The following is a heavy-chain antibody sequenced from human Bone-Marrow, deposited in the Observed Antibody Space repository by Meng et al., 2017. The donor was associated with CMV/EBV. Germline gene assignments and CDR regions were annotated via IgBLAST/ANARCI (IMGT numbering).Heavy chain of an antibody. Sequence: SETLSLTCAVSGDSFTTSKWWSWVRQAPGKGLEWIGEVYHSGSTHYNPSLKSRVTISVDKSKNQFSLKVNSVTAADTAVYYCARDVENIVGARYGMDVWGQGTTVTVSS. D-gene: IGHD1-26*01. V-gene: IGHV4-4*02. J-gene: IGHJ6*02. CDR2: VYHSGST. CDR1: GDSFTTSKW. CDR3: ARDVENIVGARYGMDV.